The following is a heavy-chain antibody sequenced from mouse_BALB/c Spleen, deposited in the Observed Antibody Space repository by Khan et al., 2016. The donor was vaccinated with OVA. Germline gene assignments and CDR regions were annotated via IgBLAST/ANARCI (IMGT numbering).Heavy chain of an antibody. CDR2: IRSGGDYT. CDR3: AYHLTGSFAY. CDR1: GFTFSSYS. D-gene: IGHD4-1*01. V-gene: IGHV5-6*01. J-gene: IGHJ3*01. Sequence: EVELVESGGDLVKPGGSLKLSCAASGFTFSSYSMSWVRQTPDKRLEWVASIRSGGDYTYYPDRVKGRFTISRDNAKNTLYLQMSDLKSEDTAMYYCAYHLTGSFAYWGQGTLVTVSA.